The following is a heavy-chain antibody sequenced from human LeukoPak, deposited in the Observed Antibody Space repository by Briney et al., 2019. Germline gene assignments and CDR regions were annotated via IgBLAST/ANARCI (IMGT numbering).Heavy chain of an antibody. V-gene: IGHV3-23*01. CDR1: GFTFSSYA. J-gene: IGHJ4*02. Sequence: GGSLRLSCAASGFTFSSYAMSWVRQAPGKGLEWVSAISGSGGSTYYADSVKGRFTISRDNSKNTPYLQMNSLRAEDTAVYYCAKNGRPEWLGPHFDYWGQGTLVTVSS. CDR2: ISGSGGST. D-gene: IGHD3-3*01. CDR3: AKNGRPEWLGPHFDY.